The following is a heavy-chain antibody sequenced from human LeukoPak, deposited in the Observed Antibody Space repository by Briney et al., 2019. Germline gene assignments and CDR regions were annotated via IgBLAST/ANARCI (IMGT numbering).Heavy chain of an antibody. CDR1: GFTLSSYE. CDR3: ARDNSPSWVRGIIIGGAFDI. V-gene: IGHV3-23*01. D-gene: IGHD3-10*01. Sequence: GGSLRLSCTVSGFTLSSYEMSWIRQAPGKGLEWVSSIDYDGGSGHYADSVKGRFTISRDNSNNTLFLHLNSLRGEDTAVYYCARDNSPSWVRGIIIGGAFDIWGQGTMVTVSS. J-gene: IGHJ3*02. CDR2: IDYDGGSG.